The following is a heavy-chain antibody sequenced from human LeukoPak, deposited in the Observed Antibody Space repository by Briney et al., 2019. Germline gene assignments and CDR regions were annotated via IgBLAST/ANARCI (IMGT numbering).Heavy chain of an antibody. CDR3: AKGRRPDIVVVPPARHFDY. CDR1: GFTFSSYA. Sequence: GGSLRLSCAASGFTFSSYAMSWVRQAPGKGLEWVSGISGSGGSTYYADSVKGRFTISRDNSKNTLYLQMNSLRAADTAVYYCAKGRRPDIVVVPPARHFDYWGQGTLVTVSS. V-gene: IGHV3-23*01. D-gene: IGHD2-2*01. CDR2: ISGSGGST. J-gene: IGHJ4*02.